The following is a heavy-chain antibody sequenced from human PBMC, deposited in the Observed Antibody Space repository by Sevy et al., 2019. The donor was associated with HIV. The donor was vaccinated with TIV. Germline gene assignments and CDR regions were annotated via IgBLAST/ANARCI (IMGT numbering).Heavy chain of an antibody. CDR1: AYNFIGYY. D-gene: IGHD6-19*01. CDR3: AGQTSGWYDWFDP. CDR2: INPTSGGK. J-gene: IGHJ5*02. V-gene: IGHV1-2*06. Sequence: ASVKVSCKASAYNFIGYYIHWVRQAPGQGLEWIGRINPTSGGKKYAHKFKGRVTGTIDMSVSTAYMELTRRTSDDTAIYYCAGQTSGWYDWFDPWGPGTLVTVSS.